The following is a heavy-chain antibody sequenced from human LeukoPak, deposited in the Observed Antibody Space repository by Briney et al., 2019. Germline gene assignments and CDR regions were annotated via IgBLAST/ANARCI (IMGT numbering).Heavy chain of an antibody. J-gene: IGHJ4*02. Sequence: SETLSLTCTVSGGSISSGGDYWSWIRQPPGKGLEWIGYIYHSGSTYYNPSLKSRVTISVDRSKNQFSLKLSSVTAADTAVYYCARSYDSSGYHFDYWGQGTLVTVSS. D-gene: IGHD3-22*01. CDR2: IYHSGST. CDR3: ARSYDSSGYHFDY. V-gene: IGHV4-30-2*01. CDR1: GGSISSGGDY.